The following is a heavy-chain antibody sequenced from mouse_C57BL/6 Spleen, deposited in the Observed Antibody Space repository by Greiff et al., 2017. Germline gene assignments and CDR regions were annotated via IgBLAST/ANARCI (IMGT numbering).Heavy chain of an antibody. Sequence: QVQLKQPGAELVRPGSSVKLSCKASGYTFTSYWMHWVKQRPIPGLEWIGNIDPSDSENHYNQKFKDKATLTVDKSSSTAYMQLSSLTSEDSAVYYCARGDYSNTWFAYWGQGTLVTVSA. D-gene: IGHD2-5*01. J-gene: IGHJ3*01. CDR1: GYTFTSYW. V-gene: IGHV1-52*01. CDR2: IDPSDSEN. CDR3: ARGDYSNTWFAY.